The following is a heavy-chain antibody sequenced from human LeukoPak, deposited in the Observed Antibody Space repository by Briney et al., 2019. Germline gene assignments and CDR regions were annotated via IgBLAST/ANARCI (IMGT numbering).Heavy chain of an antibody. CDR1: GYTFTSYD. CDR2: MNPNSGNT. CDR3: AREYSTSIYYYYMDV. J-gene: IGHJ6*03. V-gene: IGHV1-8*01. D-gene: IGHD6-6*01. Sequence: ASVPVSCKASGYTFTSYDINWVRQATGQGLEWMGWMNPNSGNTGYAQKFQCRVTMTRNTSISTAYMELSSLRSEDTAVYDCAREYSTSIYYYYMDVWGTGTTVTVSS.